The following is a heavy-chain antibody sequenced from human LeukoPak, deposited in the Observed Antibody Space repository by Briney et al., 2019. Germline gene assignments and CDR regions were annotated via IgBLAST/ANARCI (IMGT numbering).Heavy chain of an antibody. CDR1: GFTLKIYA. D-gene: IGHD4-17*01. CDR3: ATTYGDSLSTPGY. V-gene: IGHV3-23*05. Sequence: GGSLRLSCAGSGFTLKIYAMKWVRQAPGKGLQWVSSIDSSGSVTYYGDSVKGRFTISRDNSKNTLYLQMNSLRDDDTAIYYCATTYGDSLSTPGYWGQGTLVTVSS. CDR2: IDSSGSVT. J-gene: IGHJ4*02.